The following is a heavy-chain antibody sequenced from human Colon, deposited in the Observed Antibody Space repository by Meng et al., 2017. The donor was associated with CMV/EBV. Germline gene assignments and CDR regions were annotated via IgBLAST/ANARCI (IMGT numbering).Heavy chain of an antibody. V-gene: IGHV1-8*03. CDR1: GYTFTTYD. D-gene: IGHD6-13*01. CDR3: ARGQGGSSSWYVLDNWFDP. J-gene: IGHJ5*02. Sequence: ASVQVSCKASGYTFTTYDINWVRQATGQGLEWMGWMNCNSGNTGYAQKFQGRVTITRNTSISTAYMELSSLRSEDTAVYYCARGQGGSSSWYVLDNWFDPWGQGTLVTVSS. CDR2: MNCNSGNT.